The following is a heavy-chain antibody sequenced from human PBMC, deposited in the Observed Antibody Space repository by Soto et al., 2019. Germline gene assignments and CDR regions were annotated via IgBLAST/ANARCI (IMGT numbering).Heavy chain of an antibody. Sequence: GGSLRLSCAASGFTFSSYAMSWVRQAPGKGLEWASAISGSGGSTYYADSVKGRFTISRDNSKNTLYLQMNSLRAEDTAVYYCAKGGLGFGESERYYGMDVWGQGTTVTVSS. CDR3: AKGGLGFGESERYYGMDV. J-gene: IGHJ6*02. V-gene: IGHV3-23*01. CDR1: GFTFSSYA. CDR2: ISGSGGST. D-gene: IGHD3-10*01.